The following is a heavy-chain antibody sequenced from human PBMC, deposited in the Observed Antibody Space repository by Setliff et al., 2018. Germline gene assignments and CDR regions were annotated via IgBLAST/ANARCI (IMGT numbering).Heavy chain of an antibody. Sequence: PGGSLRLSCAASGFTFSSYSMNWVRQAPGEGLEWVSYISSSSSTIYYADSVKGRFTISRDNAKNSLYLQMNSLRAEDTAVYYCARVEGVPAPYYMDVWGKGTTVTVSS. CDR2: ISSSSSTI. V-gene: IGHV3-48*01. D-gene: IGHD2-2*01. J-gene: IGHJ6*03. CDR1: GFTFSSYS. CDR3: ARVEGVPAPYYMDV.